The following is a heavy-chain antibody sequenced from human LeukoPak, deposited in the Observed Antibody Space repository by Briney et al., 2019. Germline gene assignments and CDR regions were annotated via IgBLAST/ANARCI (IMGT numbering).Heavy chain of an antibody. D-gene: IGHD6-13*01. Sequence: SETLSLTCTVSGGSISSYYWSWIRQPPGKGLEWIGYIYYSGSTNYNPSLKSRVTISVDTSKNQFSLKLSSVTAADTAVYYCASPRGAAGYYYYYMDVWGKGTTVTVS. V-gene: IGHV4-59*08. CDR1: GGSISSYY. J-gene: IGHJ6*03. CDR2: IYYSGST. CDR3: ASPRGAAGYYYYYMDV.